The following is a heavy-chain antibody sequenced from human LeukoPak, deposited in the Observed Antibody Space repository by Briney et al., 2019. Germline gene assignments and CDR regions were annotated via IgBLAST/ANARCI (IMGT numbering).Heavy chain of an antibody. CDR2: IYTSGST. Sequence: SETLSLTCTVSGGSISSGSYYWSWIRQPAGKGLEWIGRIYTSGSTNYNPSLKSRVTISVDTSKNQFSLKLSSVTAADTAVYYCATGYGGNSGDYWGQGTLVTVSS. CDR3: ATGYGGNSGDY. CDR1: GGSISSGSYY. D-gene: IGHD4-23*01. J-gene: IGHJ4*02. V-gene: IGHV4-61*02.